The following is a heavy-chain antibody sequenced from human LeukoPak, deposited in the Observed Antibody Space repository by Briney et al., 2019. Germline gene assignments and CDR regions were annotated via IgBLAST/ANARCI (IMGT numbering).Heavy chain of an antibody. D-gene: IGHD3-9*01. CDR2: IIPIFGTA. J-gene: IGHJ4*02. CDR1: GYTFTSYY. Sequence: GASVKVSCKASGYTFTSYYMHWVRQAPGQGLEWMGGIIPIFGTANYAQKFQGRVTITADESTSTAYMGLSSLRSEDTAVYYCAAFRYFDWLYPFDYWGQGTLVTVSS. CDR3: AAFRYFDWLYPFDY. V-gene: IGHV1-69*13.